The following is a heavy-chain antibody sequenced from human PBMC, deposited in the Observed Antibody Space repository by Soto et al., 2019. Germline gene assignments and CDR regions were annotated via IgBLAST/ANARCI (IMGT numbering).Heavy chain of an antibody. CDR3: AKATATGGGAFDI. V-gene: IGHV3-33*06. Sequence: PGGSLRLSCAASGFTFSSNGMHWVRQSPGKGLEWVAVIWFDGSKKYYADSVKGRFTISRDNSKNTLYLQMNSLTAGDTALYYCAKATATGGGAFDICGQGTMVTVSS. CDR2: IWFDGSKK. D-gene: IGHD2-8*02. CDR1: GFTFSSNG. J-gene: IGHJ3*02.